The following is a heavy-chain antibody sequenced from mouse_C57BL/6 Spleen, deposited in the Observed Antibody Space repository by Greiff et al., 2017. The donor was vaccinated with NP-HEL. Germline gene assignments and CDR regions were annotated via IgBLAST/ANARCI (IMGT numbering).Heavy chain of an antibody. J-gene: IGHJ4*01. D-gene: IGHD1-1*01. CDR3: ARGITTVVPYAMDY. V-gene: IGHV1-7*01. Sequence: QVQLQQSGAELAKPGASVKLSCKASGYTFTSYWMHWVKQRPGQGLEWIGYINPSSGYTKYNQKFKDKATLTADKSSSPAYMQLSSLTYADSAVYYCARGITTVVPYAMDYWGQGTSVTVSS. CDR1: GYTFTSYW. CDR2: INPSSGYT.